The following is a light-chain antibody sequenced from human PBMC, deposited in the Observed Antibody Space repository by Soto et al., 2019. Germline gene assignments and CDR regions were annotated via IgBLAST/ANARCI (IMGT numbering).Light chain of an antibody. J-gene: IGKJ1*01. Sequence: DIQMTQSPSTLSASVGDRVTITCRASQSISSWMAWYQQKPGKAPTLLIYKPSTLESGVQSRFSGSASGTEFTLTISSRQPDDFATYYYQQYNGYGSWTFGQGTKVEIK. CDR1: QSISSW. CDR2: KPS. V-gene: IGKV1-5*03. CDR3: QQYNGYGSWT.